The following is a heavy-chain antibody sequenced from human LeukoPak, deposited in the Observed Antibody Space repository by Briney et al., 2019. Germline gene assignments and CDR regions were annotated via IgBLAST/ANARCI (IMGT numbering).Heavy chain of an antibody. CDR2: ISGSGGST. J-gene: IGHJ4*02. V-gene: IGHV3-23*01. CDR3: AKADSARGVTLKTTIDY. Sequence: PGGSLRLSCAASGFTFSSYAMSWVRQARGKGLEWVSVISGSGGSTYYADSVKGRFTISRDNSKNTLYLQTNSLRGEDTAVYYCAKADSARGVTLKTTIDYWGQGTLVTVSS. D-gene: IGHD1-14*01. CDR1: GFTFSSYA.